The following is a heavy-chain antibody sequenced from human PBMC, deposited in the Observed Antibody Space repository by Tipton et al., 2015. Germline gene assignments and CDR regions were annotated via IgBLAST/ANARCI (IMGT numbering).Heavy chain of an antibody. V-gene: IGHV4-38-2*01. CDR1: GYSISRDSY. J-gene: IGHJ4*02. CDR3: ACQDYDLLSRDYPAIDY. D-gene: IGHD3-3*01. CDR2: ISHSGST. Sequence: LSLTRAVSGYSISRDSYWGWIRQPPGKGLEWIGAISHSGSTYYNPSLRSRVTISRDTSKNQFSLRLSSVTAADTAVYYCACQDYDLLSRDYPAIDYWGQGTLVIVSS.